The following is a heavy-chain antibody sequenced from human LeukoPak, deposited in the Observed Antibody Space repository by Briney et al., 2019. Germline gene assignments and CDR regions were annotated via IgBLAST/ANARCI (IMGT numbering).Heavy chain of an antibody. Sequence: VASVKVSCEASGYTLTELSMHWVRQAPGKGLEWMGGFDPEDGETIYAQKFQGRVTMTEDTSTDTAHMELSSLRSEDTAVYYCATDYSLRGWAFDYWGQGTLVTVSS. CDR3: ATDYSLRGWAFDY. J-gene: IGHJ4*02. CDR2: FDPEDGET. V-gene: IGHV1-24*01. D-gene: IGHD6-19*01. CDR1: GYTLTELS.